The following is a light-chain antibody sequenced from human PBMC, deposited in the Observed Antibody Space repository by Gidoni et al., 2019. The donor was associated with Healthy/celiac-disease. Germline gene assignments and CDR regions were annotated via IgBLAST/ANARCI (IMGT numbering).Light chain of an antibody. Sequence: PSVSAGERATLSCRASQSVSSYLAWYQQKPGQAPRLLIYDASNRHSGIPARFSGSGSGTDFTLTISSLEPEDFAVYYCQQRSNWPPLTFGGGTKVEIK. CDR2: DAS. CDR3: QQRSNWPPLT. J-gene: IGKJ4*01. V-gene: IGKV3-11*01. CDR1: QSVSSY.